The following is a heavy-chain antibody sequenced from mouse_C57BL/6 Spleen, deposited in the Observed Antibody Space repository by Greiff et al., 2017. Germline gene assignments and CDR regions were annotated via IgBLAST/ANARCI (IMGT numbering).Heavy chain of an antibody. Sequence: QVQLQQSGPELVKPGASVKISCKASGYAFSSSWMNWVKQRPGKGLEWIGRIYPGEGDTNYNGKFKGKATLTADKSSSTAYMQLSSLTSEDSAVYFCARSGDYDVAWFAYWGQGTLVTVSA. CDR2: IYPGEGDT. D-gene: IGHD2-4*01. CDR3: ARSGDYDVAWFAY. V-gene: IGHV1-82*01. J-gene: IGHJ3*01. CDR1: GYAFSSSW.